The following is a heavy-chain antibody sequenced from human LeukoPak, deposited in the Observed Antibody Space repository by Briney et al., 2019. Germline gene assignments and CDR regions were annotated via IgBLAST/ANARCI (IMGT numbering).Heavy chain of an antibody. CDR2: ISSSSSYI. J-gene: IGHJ4*02. D-gene: IGHD3-22*01. V-gene: IGHV3-21*01. Sequence: GGSLRLSCAASGFTFSSYSMNWVRQAPGKGLEWVSSISSSSSYIYYADSVKGRFTISRDNAKNSLYLQMNSLRAEDTAVYYCARGGEYYYDSSGYYYVWYYFDYWGQGTLVTVSP. CDR3: ARGGEYYYDSSGYYYVWYYFDY. CDR1: GFTFSSYS.